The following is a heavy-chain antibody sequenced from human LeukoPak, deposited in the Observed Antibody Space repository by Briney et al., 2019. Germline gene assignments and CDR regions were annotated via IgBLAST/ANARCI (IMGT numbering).Heavy chain of an antibody. Sequence: GSLRLSCAASGFTFSSYAMHWVRQAPGKGLEYVSAISSNGGSTYYANSVKGRFTISRDNSKNTRYLQMGSLRAEDMAVYYCARIRGDSSAHDAFDIWGQGTMVTVSS. CDR3: ARIRGDSSAHDAFDI. J-gene: IGHJ3*02. CDR2: ISSNGGST. D-gene: IGHD2-21*02. V-gene: IGHV3-64*01. CDR1: GFTFSSYA.